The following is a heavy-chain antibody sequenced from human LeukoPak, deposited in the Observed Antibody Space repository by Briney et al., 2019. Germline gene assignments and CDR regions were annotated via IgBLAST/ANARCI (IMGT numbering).Heavy chain of an antibody. CDR1: GFMFSTYA. CDR2: ISGTGGST. Sequence: GGSLRLSCAGSGFMFSTYAMSWVRQAPGQGLEWISGISGTGGSTYYADSVKGRFTISRDNAQNSLYLQMNSLRAEDSSVYYCARPTTVTTISADAFDIWGQGTMVTVSS. J-gene: IGHJ3*02. CDR3: ARPTTVTTISADAFDI. V-gene: IGHV3-23*01. D-gene: IGHD4-17*01.